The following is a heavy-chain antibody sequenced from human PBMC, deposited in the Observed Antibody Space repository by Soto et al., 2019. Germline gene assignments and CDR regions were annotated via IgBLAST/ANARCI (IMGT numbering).Heavy chain of an antibody. Sequence: GGSLRLSCAASRFTVGSSYVSWVRQAPGKGLEWVSVIYTGDTPYYADSVKGRFTISRDNSKNTLYLQMNSLRVEDRAVYYCTRDLMDVVPPADDLFDPWGQGILVTVS. CDR3: TRDLMDVVPPADDLFDP. CDR1: RFTVGSSY. V-gene: IGHV3-53*01. D-gene: IGHD2-2*01. CDR2: IYTGDTP. J-gene: IGHJ5*02.